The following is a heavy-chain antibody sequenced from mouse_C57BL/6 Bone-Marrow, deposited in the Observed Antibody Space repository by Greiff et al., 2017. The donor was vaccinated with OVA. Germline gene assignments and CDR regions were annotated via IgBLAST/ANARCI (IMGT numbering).Heavy chain of an antibody. CDR1: GYTFTDYY. CDR2: INPNNGGT. V-gene: IGHV1-26*01. J-gene: IGHJ2*01. CDR3: ARLPNYYGSRSDY. Sequence: EVQLQQSGPELVKPGASVKISCKASGYTFTDYYMNWVKQSHGKSLEWIGDINPNNGGTSYNQKFKGKATLTVDKSSSTAYMELRSLTSEDSAVYYCARLPNYYGSRSDYWGQGTTLTVSS. D-gene: IGHD1-1*01.